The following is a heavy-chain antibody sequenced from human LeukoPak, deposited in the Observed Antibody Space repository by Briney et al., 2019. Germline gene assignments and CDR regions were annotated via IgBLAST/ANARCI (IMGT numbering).Heavy chain of an antibody. CDR3: AKVASYYYDSSAYYDH. Sequence: GGSLRLSCAASGFTFSSYAMSWVRQAPGKGLEWVSSISGSGGSTHYADSVKGRFTISRDNSKNTLYLQMNSLRAEDTAVYYCAKVASYYYDSSAYYDHWGQGTLVTVSS. CDR1: GFTFSSYA. CDR2: ISGSGGST. V-gene: IGHV3-23*01. D-gene: IGHD3-22*01. J-gene: IGHJ4*02.